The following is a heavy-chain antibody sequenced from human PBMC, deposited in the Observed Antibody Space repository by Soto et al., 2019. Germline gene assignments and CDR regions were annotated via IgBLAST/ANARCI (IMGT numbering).Heavy chain of an antibody. J-gene: IGHJ4*02. Sequence: GESLKISCKGSGYTNYWIGWVRQMPGKGLEWMGIIYPSDSDTRYSPSFQGHVTISADKSISTAYLQWSSVRASDTATYYCATMIRGVIGYFDSWGQGTLVTVSS. D-gene: IGHD3-10*01. CDR2: IYPSDSDT. V-gene: IGHV5-51*01. CDR1: GYTNYW. CDR3: ATMIRGVIGYFDS.